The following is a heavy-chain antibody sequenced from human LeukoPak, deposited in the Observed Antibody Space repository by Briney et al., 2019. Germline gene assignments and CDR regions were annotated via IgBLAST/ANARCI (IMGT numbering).Heavy chain of an antibody. CDR1: GFTFSNAW. CDR2: IKSKTDGGTT. Sequence: GGSLRLSCAASGFTFSNAWMSWVRQAPGKGLEWVGRIKSKTDGGTTDYAAPVKGRFTISRDDSKNTLYLQMNSLKTEDTAVYYCTTGLMSCSSPSCYHSYYIDVWGKGTTVTVSS. D-gene: IGHD2-2*01. V-gene: IGHV3-15*01. CDR3: TTGLMSCSSPSCYHSYYIDV. J-gene: IGHJ6*03.